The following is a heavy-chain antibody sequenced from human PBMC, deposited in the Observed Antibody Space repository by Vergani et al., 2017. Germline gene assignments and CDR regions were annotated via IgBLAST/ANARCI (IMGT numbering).Heavy chain of an antibody. CDR3: ARGGSSGWYGGGFDY. D-gene: IGHD6-19*01. J-gene: IGHJ4*02. Sequence: QVQLQESGPGLVKPSQTLSLTCTVSGGSISSYYWSWIRQPAGKGLEWIGRIYTSGSTNYNPSLKSRVTISVDTSKNQFSLKLSSVTAADTAVYYCARGGSSGWYGGGFDYWGQGTLVTVSS. CDR2: IYTSGST. CDR1: GGSISSYY. V-gene: IGHV4-4*07.